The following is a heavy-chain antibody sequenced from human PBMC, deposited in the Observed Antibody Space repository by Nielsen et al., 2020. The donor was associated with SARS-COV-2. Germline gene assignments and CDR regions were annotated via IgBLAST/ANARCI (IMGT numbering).Heavy chain of an antibody. J-gene: IGHJ6*02. V-gene: IGHV4-59*01. CDR3: ARGYGHPGYYGMDV. D-gene: IGHD4-17*01. CDR1: GGSISSYY. CDR2: IYYSGST. Sequence: SETLSLTCTVSGGSISSYYLSWIRQPPGKGLEWIGYIYYSGSTNYNPSLKSRVTISVDTSKNQFSLKLSSVTAADTAVYYCARGYGHPGYYGMDVWGQGTTVTVSS.